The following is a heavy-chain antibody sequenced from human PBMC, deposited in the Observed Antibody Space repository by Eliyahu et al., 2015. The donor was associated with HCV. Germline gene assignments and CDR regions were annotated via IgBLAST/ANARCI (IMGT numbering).Heavy chain of an antibody. J-gene: IGHJ3*02. Sequence: QVQLVXSGAEVKXPXAAVKVSCKASGYTFXXYYMHWVRQAPGQGLEGMGIINPSGXSTSYAQKFQGRVTMTRDTSTSTVYMELSSLRSEDTAVYYCARDGTIVGATGDDAFDIWGQGTMVTVSS. CDR3: ARDGTIVGATGDDAFDI. D-gene: IGHD1-26*01. V-gene: IGHV1-46*01. CDR1: GYTFXXYY. CDR2: INPSGXST.